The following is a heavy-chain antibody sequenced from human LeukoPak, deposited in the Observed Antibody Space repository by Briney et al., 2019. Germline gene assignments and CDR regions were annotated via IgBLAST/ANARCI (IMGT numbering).Heavy chain of an antibody. CDR2: ISYDGSNK. Sequence: GGSLRLSCAASGFTFSSYGMHWVRQAPGKGLEWVAVISYDGSNKYYADSVKGRFTISRDNSKNTLYLQMNGLRAEDTAVYYCAKEKGDCSGGSCVWYYYYGMDVWGQGTTVTVSS. J-gene: IGHJ6*02. D-gene: IGHD2-15*01. CDR3: AKEKGDCSGGSCVWYYYYGMDV. CDR1: GFTFSSYG. V-gene: IGHV3-30*18.